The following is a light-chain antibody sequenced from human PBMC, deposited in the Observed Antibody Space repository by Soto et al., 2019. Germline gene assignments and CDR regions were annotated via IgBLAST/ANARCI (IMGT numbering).Light chain of an antibody. CDR2: KAS. CDR1: QSITGW. Sequence: DIQMTQSPSTLSASIGDRVTITCRASQSITGWVAWYQQKPGKAPKLLIYKASSLGRGVPSRISGSGSGTEFTLTISSLQPEDSASYYCQQYNSYSPTFGQGTRLEIK. J-gene: IGKJ2*01. V-gene: IGKV1-5*03. CDR3: QQYNSYSPT.